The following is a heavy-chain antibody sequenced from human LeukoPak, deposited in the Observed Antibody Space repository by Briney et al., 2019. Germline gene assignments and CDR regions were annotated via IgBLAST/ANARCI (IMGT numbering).Heavy chain of an antibody. J-gene: IGHJ4*02. V-gene: IGHV4-59*01. CDR3: AREHSTISGTFDY. CDR1: GGSISNYY. Sequence: SSETLSLTCTVSGGSISNYYWSWIRQPPGKGLEWIGYIHYSGVTDYNPSLRSRVAISVDTSKNQFSLNLISVTAADTAVCYCAREHSTISGTFDYWGQGSLVSVSS. D-gene: IGHD3-10*01. CDR2: IHYSGVT.